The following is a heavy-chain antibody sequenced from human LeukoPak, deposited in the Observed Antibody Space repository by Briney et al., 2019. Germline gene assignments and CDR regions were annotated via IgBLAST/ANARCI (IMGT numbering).Heavy chain of an antibody. V-gene: IGHV4-59*01. CDR2: IYSSGNT. D-gene: IGHD2-15*01. Sequence: PSETLSLTCTVSGGSMTNYYWHWIRQPPGKGLEWIGYIYSSGNTDYNPSLRNRVTMSVDTSKTQFSLQLSSVTAADTAVYYCARDPPSGGHLDYWGQGILVTVSS. CDR1: GGSMTNYY. CDR3: ARDPPSGGHLDY. J-gene: IGHJ4*02.